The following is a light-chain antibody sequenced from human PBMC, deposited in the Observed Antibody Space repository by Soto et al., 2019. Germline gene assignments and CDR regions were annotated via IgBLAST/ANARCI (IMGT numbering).Light chain of an antibody. V-gene: IGKV3-20*01. CDR3: HQCGTSLWT. Sequence: EIVLTQSPGSLSLSPGERATLSCRASQSVSSTYLAWYQQKPGQAPRVLIYGASSRATGIPDRFSGSGSGTEFTLTISRLEPEDDAVYYCHQCGTSLWTFGQGTKVEIK. CDR1: QSVSSTY. CDR2: GAS. J-gene: IGKJ1*01.